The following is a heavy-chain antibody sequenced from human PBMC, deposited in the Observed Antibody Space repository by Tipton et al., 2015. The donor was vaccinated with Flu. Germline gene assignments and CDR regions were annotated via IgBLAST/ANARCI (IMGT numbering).Heavy chain of an antibody. D-gene: IGHD3-22*01. V-gene: IGHV4-34*01. CDR3: ARVSPRRVTAIVVVMLPEGYFDY. Sequence: GLVKPSETLSLTCTVSGSSISGFYWGWVRQFPGKGLEWIGEINHSGSTHYRSSLKSRVTMSVDASKNQFSLHLSSVTAADTAVYYCARVSPRRVTAIVVVMLPEGYFDYWGQGTLVSVSS. CDR1: GSSISGFY. CDR2: INHSGST. J-gene: IGHJ4*02.